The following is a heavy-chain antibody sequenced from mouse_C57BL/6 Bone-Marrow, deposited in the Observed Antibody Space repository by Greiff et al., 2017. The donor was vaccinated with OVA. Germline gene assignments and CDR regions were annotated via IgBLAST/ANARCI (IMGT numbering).Heavy chain of an antibody. Sequence: VQLKQSGAELVRPGASVKLSCTASGFNIKDDYMHWVKQRPEQGLEWIGWIDPENGDTEYASKFQGKATITADTSSNTAYLQLSSLTSEDTAVYYCTPTSMDYWGQGTSVTVSS. CDR1: GFNIKDDY. J-gene: IGHJ4*01. CDR3: TPTSMDY. CDR2: IDPENGDT. V-gene: IGHV14-4*01.